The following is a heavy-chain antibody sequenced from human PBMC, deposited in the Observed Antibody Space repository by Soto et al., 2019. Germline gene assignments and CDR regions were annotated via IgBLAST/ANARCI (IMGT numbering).Heavy chain of an antibody. Sequence: EVQLLESGGGLVQPGRSLRLSCAASGFTFSNYAMSWVRQAPGQGLDWVSAISSSGGTTYYADSVKGRFTISRDNSKNTLFLQMNSLRAEDAAVYYCAKFFVETGSNSGWPWSFRYWGQGTLVTVSS. V-gene: IGHV3-23*01. J-gene: IGHJ4*02. CDR1: GFTFSNYA. CDR3: AKFFVETGSNSGWPWSFRY. D-gene: IGHD6-25*01. CDR2: ISSSGGTT.